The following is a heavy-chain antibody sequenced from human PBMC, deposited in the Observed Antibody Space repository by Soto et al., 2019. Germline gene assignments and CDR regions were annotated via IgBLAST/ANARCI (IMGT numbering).Heavy chain of an antibody. D-gene: IGHD5-12*01. V-gene: IGHV3-23*01. CDR1: GFTFSSYA. Sequence: EVQLLESGGGLVHPGGSLRLSCAASGFTFSSYAMSWVRQAPGKGLEWVSAISGSGGSTYYADSVKGRFTISRDNSKNTLYLQMNSLRAEDTAVYYCAKDGYANWYCDLWGRGTPVTVSS. CDR2: ISGSGGST. CDR3: AKDGYANWYCDL. J-gene: IGHJ2*01.